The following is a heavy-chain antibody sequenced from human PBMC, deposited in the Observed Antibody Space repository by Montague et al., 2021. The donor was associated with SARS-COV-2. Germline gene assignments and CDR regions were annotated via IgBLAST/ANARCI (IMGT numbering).Heavy chain of an antibody. CDR1: GDSISSSTYY. CDR2: FFYNRAT. CDR3: ARCRLRNLCDY. J-gene: IGHJ4*02. D-gene: IGHD4-17*01. V-gene: IGHV4-39*01. Sequence: SETLSLTCTVAGDSISSSTYYWGWVRQPPGKGLEWIGSFFYNRATHYNPSLKSRVTISVDTSKNQFSLKLNSVTAADTAVYCCARCRLRNLCDYWGQGTLVTASA.